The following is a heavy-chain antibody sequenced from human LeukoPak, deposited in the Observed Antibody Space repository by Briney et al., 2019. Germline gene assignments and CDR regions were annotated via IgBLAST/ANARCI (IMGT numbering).Heavy chain of an antibody. V-gene: IGHV4-59*01. D-gene: IGHD6-19*01. CDR3: ARDPGSSGYWYFDL. CDR2: IYNNGRT. CDR1: GGSMSSYY. Sequence: SETLSLTCTVSGGSMSSYYWSWIRQPPGKGLEWIGYIYNNGRTNYNPSLKSRVTVSVDTSKNQFSLRLTSVTAADTAVYYCARDPGSSGYWYFDLWGRGTLVTVSS. J-gene: IGHJ2*01.